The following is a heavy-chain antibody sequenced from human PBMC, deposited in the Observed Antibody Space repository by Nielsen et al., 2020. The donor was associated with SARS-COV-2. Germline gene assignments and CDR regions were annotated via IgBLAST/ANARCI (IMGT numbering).Heavy chain of an antibody. D-gene: IGHD6-13*01. J-gene: IGHJ4*02. V-gene: IGHV4-30-4*01. Sequence: WIRQPPGKGLEWIGYIYYSGSTYYNPSLKSRVTISVDTSKNQFSLKLSSVTAADTAVYYCARGPFRGRQQLEKVGPYYFDYWGQGTLVTVSS. CDR3: ARGPFRGRQQLEKVGPYYFDY. CDR2: IYYSGST.